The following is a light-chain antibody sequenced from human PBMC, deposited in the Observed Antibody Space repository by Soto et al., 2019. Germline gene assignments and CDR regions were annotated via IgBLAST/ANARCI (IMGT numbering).Light chain of an antibody. CDR1: SSDVGGYNY. J-gene: IGLJ2*01. Sequence: QSALTQPRSVSGSPGQSVTISCTGTSSDVGGYNYVSWYQQHPAKAPKLMIYDVSKRPSVVHDRFSGSKSGNTASLTISGLPAEDEADYYCCSYAGSYNVVFGGGTKLTVL. CDR3: CSYAGSYNVV. V-gene: IGLV2-11*01. CDR2: DVS.